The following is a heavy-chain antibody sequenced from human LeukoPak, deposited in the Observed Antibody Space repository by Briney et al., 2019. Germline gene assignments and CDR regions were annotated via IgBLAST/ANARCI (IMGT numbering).Heavy chain of an antibody. CDR3: AASGMTTVTFFDN. V-gene: IGHV4-39*01. Sequence: SETLSLTCTVTGDSITSGSYYWGWIRQPPGMGLEWIGTVYSYSGSTYYNPSLKSRVTVSVDTSKNQFSLKVTSVTAADTAIYYCAASGMTTVTFFDNWGQGTLVTVSS. CDR1: GDSITSGSYY. J-gene: IGHJ4*02. D-gene: IGHD4-17*01. CDR2: VYSYSGST.